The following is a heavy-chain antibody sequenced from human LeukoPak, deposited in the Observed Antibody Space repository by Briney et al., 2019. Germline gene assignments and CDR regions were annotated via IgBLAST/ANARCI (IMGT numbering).Heavy chain of an antibody. V-gene: IGHV1-8*01. CDR3: ARGDTLTTVLNDPFNI. Sequence: ASVKVSCKASGYTFTTYDINWVRQATGQGLEWMGWMNPNSGNTGYPRKFQGRVTMTRDTSISTAYLELSSLTSDDTAVYYCARGDTLTTVLNDPFNIWGQGTMVTVSS. CDR1: GYTFTTYD. CDR2: MNPNSGNT. J-gene: IGHJ3*02. D-gene: IGHD4-17*01.